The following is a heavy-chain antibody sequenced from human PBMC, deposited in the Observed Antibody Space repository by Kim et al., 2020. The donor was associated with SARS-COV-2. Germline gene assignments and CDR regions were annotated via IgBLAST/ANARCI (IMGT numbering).Heavy chain of an antibody. J-gene: IGHJ4*02. D-gene: IGHD6-19*01. CDR3: ARRSAGYSSGWSFDY. Sequence: GESLKISCKGSAYSFTSYWVSWVRQMHGKGLEWMGRIYPRDSYTNYSPSFQGHVTSSAEKSISTAYLQWSSLKASDTAMYYCARRSAGYSSGWSFDYWGQGPLVTVSS. CDR2: IYPRDSYT. V-gene: IGHV5-10-1*01. CDR1: AYSFTSYW.